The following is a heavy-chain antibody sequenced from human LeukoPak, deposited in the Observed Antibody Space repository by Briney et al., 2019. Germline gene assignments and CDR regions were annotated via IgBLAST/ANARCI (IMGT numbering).Heavy chain of an antibody. CDR1: GFAFSSYA. V-gene: IGHV3-23*01. CDR2: ISGSGGST. J-gene: IGHJ4*02. Sequence: GGSLRLSCAASGFAFSSYAMSWVRQAPGKGLEWVSAISGSGGSTYYADSVRGRFTISRDNSKNTLYLQMNSLRAEDTAVYYCAKRLSNTAMVYFDYWGQGTLVTVSS. CDR3: AKRLSNTAMVYFDY. D-gene: IGHD5-18*01.